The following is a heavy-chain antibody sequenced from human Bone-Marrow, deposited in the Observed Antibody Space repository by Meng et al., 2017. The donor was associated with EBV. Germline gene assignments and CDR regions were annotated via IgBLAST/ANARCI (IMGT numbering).Heavy chain of an antibody. CDR3: TGGGGRTSPFDY. CDR2: INTYIGGT. V-gene: IGHV1-2*06. Sequence: QAQLVESRAEVQKPGGTVKGPGNASGYTFSDYMRHWVPQDPGQGLEWIGRINTYIGGTNHAPKFLCTATTLSGSPIRSAHMELISSRSNDPADYYRTGGGGRTSPFDYWGQGTLVTVSS. J-gene: IGHJ4*02. D-gene: IGHD2-15*01. CDR1: GYTFSDYM.